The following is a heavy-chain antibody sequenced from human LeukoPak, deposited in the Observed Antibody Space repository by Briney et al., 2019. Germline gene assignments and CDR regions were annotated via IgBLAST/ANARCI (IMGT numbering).Heavy chain of an antibody. D-gene: IGHD4/OR15-4a*01. V-gene: IGHV1-18*01. Sequence: ASVKVSCKASGYTFTSYGISWVRQAPGHGLEWMGWISAFIGNTNYAEMFQSTVTMTRDTSISTAYMELSRLRSDDTAVYYCARGMVPYYYMDVWGKGTTVTVSS. CDR2: ISAFIGNT. CDR1: GYTFTSYG. J-gene: IGHJ6*03. CDR3: ARGMVPYYYMDV.